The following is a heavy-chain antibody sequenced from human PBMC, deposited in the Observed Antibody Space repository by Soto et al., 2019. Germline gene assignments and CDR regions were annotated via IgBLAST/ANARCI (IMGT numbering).Heavy chain of an antibody. J-gene: IGHJ6*02. CDR2: ISAYNGNT. D-gene: IGHD3-22*01. V-gene: IGHV1-18*01. CDR1: GYTFTSYG. CDR3: ARDYYDSSGYFSIYYYYYGMDV. Sequence: ASVKVSCKASGYTFTSYGISWVRQAPGQGLEWMGWISAYNGNTNYAQKLQGRVTMTTDTSTSTAYMELWSLRSDDTAVSYCARDYYDSSGYFSIYYYYYGMDVWGQGTTVTVSS.